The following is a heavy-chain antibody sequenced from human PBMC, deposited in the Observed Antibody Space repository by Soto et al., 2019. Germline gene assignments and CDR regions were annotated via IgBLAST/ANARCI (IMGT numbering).Heavy chain of an antibody. CDR1: GCTVSSNY. CDR3: AKVIAAAGTGYWFDP. V-gene: IGHV3-53*01. CDR2: IYSGGST. J-gene: IGHJ5*02. Sequence: GGSLRLSCAASGCTVSSNYMSWVRQAPGKGLEWVSVIYSGGSTYYADSVKGRFTISRDNSKNTLYLQMNSLRAEDTAGYYCAKVIAAAGTGYWFDPWGQGTLVTVSS. D-gene: IGHD6-13*01.